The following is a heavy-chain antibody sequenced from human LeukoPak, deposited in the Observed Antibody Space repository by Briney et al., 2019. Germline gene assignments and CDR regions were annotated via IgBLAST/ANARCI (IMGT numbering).Heavy chain of an antibody. CDR1: GFKFINYD. CDR2: ISARGHT. CDR3: AKDRQREGLSSSWSP. V-gene: IGHV3-23*01. J-gene: IGHJ5*02. Sequence: GGSLRLSCATSGFKFINYDMNWVRQAPGRGLEWVSSISARGHTYYADSMKGRFTISRDNSINTVFLLMDSLRVEDTAVYYCAKDRQREGLSSSWSPYGQGTLVTVSS. D-gene: IGHD6-13*01.